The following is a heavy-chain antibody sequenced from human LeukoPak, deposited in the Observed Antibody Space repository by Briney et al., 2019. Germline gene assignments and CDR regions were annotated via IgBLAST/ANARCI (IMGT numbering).Heavy chain of an antibody. CDR2: IYTSGNT. J-gene: IGHJ4*02. CDR1: GDSIGSGRYS. CDR3: ARERVRIAVTGTKFFDS. Sequence: SETLSLTCTVSGDSIGSGRYSWNWIRQPAGKGLEWIGQIYTSGNTNYNPSLKSRVSISADTSKNQFSLKLSSVTAADTAVYYCARERVRIAVTGTKFFDSWGQGILVTVSS. V-gene: IGHV4-61*09. D-gene: IGHD6-19*01.